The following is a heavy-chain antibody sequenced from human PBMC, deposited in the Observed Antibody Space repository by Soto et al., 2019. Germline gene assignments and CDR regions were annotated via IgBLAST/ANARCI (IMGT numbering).Heavy chain of an antibody. D-gene: IGHD3-10*01. Sequence: QITLKESGPTLVKPTQTLTLTCTISGFSLGTSGVGVGWIRQPPGKALDWLALIYWDGDKRYSPSLKSRLTITKDTSKNQVVLTMTNMDPVDTATYYCVRLLWFGELTWGQGPLVTVSS. CDR2: IYWDGDK. J-gene: IGHJ4*02. CDR3: VRLLWFGELT. CDR1: GFSLGTSGVG. V-gene: IGHV2-5*02.